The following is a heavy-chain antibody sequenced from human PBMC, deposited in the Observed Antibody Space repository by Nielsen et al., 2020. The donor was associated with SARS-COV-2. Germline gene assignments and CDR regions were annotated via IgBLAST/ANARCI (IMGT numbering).Heavy chain of an antibody. V-gene: IGHV3-21*04. CDR2: ISSSSSYT. CDR1: GFTFSSYS. CDR3: ARGARDCSGGSCYSDYYYGMDV. J-gene: IGHJ6*02. Sequence: GGSLRLSCAASGFTFSSYSMNWVRQAPGKGLEWVSSISSSSSYTNYADSVKGRFTISRDNAKNSLYLQMNSLRAEDTAVYYCARGARDCSGGSCYSDYYYGMDVWGQGTTVTVSS. D-gene: IGHD2-15*01.